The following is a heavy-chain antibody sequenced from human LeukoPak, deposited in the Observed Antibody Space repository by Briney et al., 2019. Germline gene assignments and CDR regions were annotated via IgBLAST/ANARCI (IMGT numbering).Heavy chain of an antibody. CDR3: ARGSGDRISPEFDY. CDR2: IKQDGSEK. J-gene: IGHJ4*02. CDR1: GFTFSSYW. V-gene: IGHV3-7*01. Sequence: GGSLRLSCAASGFTFSSYWMSWVRQAPGKGLEWVANIKQDGSEKYYVDSVKGRFTISRDNAKNSLYLQMNSLRAEDTAVYYCARGSGDRISPEFDYWGQGTLVTVSS. D-gene: IGHD2-21*01.